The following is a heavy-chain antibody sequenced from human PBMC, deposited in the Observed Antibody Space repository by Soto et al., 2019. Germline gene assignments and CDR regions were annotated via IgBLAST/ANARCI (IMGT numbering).Heavy chain of an antibody. J-gene: IGHJ4*02. V-gene: IGHV3-33*01. D-gene: IGHD6-13*01. CDR3: ARDRGVAAAGTDY. CDR2: IWYDGNRK. CDR1: GFTFSNYG. Sequence: QVQLVESGRGVVQPGRSLRLSCAASGFTFSNYGMHWVRQAPGKGLGWVAVIWYDGNRKYYADSVKRRFTISRDNSKNTLYLQMNSLRVEDTAVYYCARDRGVAAAGTDYWGQGTLVTVSS.